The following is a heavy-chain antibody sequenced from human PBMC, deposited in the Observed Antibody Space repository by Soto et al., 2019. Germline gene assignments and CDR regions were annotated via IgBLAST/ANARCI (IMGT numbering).Heavy chain of an antibody. CDR3: ARVTTDNWFDP. CDR1: GGSISSGAYY. J-gene: IGHJ5*02. V-gene: IGHV4-30-4*01. Sequence: SETLSLTCTVSGGSISSGAYYWSWIRQPPGKGLEWIGYIYYSGSTYYNPSLKSRVAISVDTSKNQFSLKLSSVTAADTAVYYCARVTTDNWFDPWGQGTLVTVSS. CDR2: IYYSGST.